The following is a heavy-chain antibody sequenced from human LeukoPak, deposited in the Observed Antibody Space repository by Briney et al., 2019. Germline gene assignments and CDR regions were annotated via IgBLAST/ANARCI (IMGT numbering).Heavy chain of an antibody. D-gene: IGHD6-13*01. CDR1: GLTFSSYA. CDR3: AKERSGGAIAAAGAAPDY. CDR2: ISYDGSNK. J-gene: IGHJ4*02. Sequence: PGGSLRLSCAASGLTFSSYAMHWVRQAPGKGLEWVAVISYDGSNKYYADSVKGRFTISRDNSKSTLYLQMNNLRAEDTAVYYCAKERSGGAIAAAGAAPDYWGQGTLVTVSS. V-gene: IGHV3-30-3*01.